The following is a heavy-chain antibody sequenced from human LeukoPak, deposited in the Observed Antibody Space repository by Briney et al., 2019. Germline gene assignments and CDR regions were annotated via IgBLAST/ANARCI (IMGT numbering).Heavy chain of an antibody. CDR3: ATAFPHGSGTAFDI. D-gene: IGHD3-10*01. CDR1: GYTLTELS. V-gene: IGHV1-24*01. CDR2: FDPEDGET. Sequence: ASVKVSCKVSGYTLTELSMHWVRQAPGKGLEWMGGFDPEDGETIYAQKFQGRVTMTEDTSTDTAYMELSSLRSEDTAVYYCATAFPHGSGTAFDIWGQGTMVTVSS. J-gene: IGHJ3*02.